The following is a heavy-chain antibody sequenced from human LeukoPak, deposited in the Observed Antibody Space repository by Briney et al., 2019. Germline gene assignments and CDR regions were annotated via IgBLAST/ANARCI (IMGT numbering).Heavy chain of an antibody. V-gene: IGHV1-2*02. D-gene: IGHD5-12*01. CDR2: INPNTGGT. Sequence: ASVKVSCKASGYTFTDHYIHWVRQAPGQGFEWMGWINPNTGGTDYAQKFQDRIAISTYTSICTVYMELSRLKSDDTALYYCARDLATIDGIAWYYFENWGQGTLVTVS. CDR1: GYTFTDHY. CDR3: ARDLATIDGIAWYYFEN. J-gene: IGHJ4*02.